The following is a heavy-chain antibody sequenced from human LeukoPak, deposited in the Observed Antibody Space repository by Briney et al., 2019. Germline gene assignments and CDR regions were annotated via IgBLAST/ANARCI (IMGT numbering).Heavy chain of an antibody. Sequence: GGSLRLSCSASGFTLSDYGMHWVRQAPGKGLEYVSAISGDGHSTYYADSLKGRFTISRDNSRKTLYLQMSSLRVEDTAVYYCARIAAAGTADYWGQGTLVTVSS. D-gene: IGHD6-13*01. J-gene: IGHJ4*02. CDR1: GFTLSDYG. V-gene: IGHV3-64D*09. CDR2: ISGDGHST. CDR3: ARIAAAGTADY.